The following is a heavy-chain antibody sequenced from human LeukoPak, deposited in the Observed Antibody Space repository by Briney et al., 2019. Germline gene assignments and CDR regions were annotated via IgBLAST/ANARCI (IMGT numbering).Heavy chain of an antibody. Sequence: SETLSLTCTVSGGSISSYYCSWIRQPPGKGLEWIGYIYYSGSTNYNPSLKSRVSMSVDSSKNQFSLRVTSVTAADSAVYYCARVGTFASGDSWGQGTLVTVSS. CDR2: IYYSGST. J-gene: IGHJ4*02. CDR1: GGSISSYY. V-gene: IGHV4-59*12. CDR3: ARVGTFASGDS. D-gene: IGHD3-16*01.